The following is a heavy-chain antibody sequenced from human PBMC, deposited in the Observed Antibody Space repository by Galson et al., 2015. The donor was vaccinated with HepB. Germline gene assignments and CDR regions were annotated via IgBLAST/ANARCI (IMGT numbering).Heavy chain of an antibody. J-gene: IGHJ6*02. V-gene: IGHV4-34*01. D-gene: IGHD3-10*01. Sequence: LSLTCVVYGGSFSGYYWSWIRQPPGKGLEWIGEINHSGSTNYNSSLKSRVTISVDTSKNQFSLKLSSVTAADTAVYYCARPPVRSAPNFYYYGMDVWGQGTTVTVSS. CDR1: GGSFSGYY. CDR2: INHSGST. CDR3: ARPPVRSAPNFYYYGMDV.